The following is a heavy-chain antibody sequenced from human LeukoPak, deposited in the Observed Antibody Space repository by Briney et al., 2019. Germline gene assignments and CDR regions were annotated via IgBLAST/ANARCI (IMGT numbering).Heavy chain of an antibody. CDR2: ISWNSGSI. CDR3: AKEMGYYDSSGYYDY. D-gene: IGHD3-22*01. V-gene: IGHV3-9*01. J-gene: IGHJ4*02. Sequence: GGSLRLSCAASGFTFDDYAMRWVRQAPGKGLEWVSGISWNSGSIGYADSVKGRFTISRDNAKNSLYLQMNSLRAEDTALYYCAKEMGYYDSSGYYDYWGQGTLVTVSS. CDR1: GFTFDDYA.